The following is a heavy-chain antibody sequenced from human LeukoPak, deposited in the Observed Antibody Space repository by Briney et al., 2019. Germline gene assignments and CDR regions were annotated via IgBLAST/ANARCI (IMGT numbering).Heavy chain of an antibody. CDR2: ISGSGGST. CDR1: GSTFSSDA. D-gene: IGHD7-27*01. J-gene: IGHJ4*02. Sequence: GGSLRLSCAASGSTFSSDAMSWVRQAPGKGLEWVSAISGSGGSTYYADSVKGRFTISRDNSKNTLYLQMNSLRAEDTAVYYCAKIQPSNWEGGYWGQGTLVTVSS. V-gene: IGHV3-23*01. CDR3: AKIQPSNWEGGY.